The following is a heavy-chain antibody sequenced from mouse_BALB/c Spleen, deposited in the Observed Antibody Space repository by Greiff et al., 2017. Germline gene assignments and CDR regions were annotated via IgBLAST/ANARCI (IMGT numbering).Heavy chain of an antibody. CDR3: ASLAWFAY. J-gene: IGHJ3*01. V-gene: IGHV5-9-4*01. CDR1: GFTFSSYA. CDR2: ISSGGSYT. Sequence: EVMLVESGGGLVKPGGSLKLSCAASGFTFSSYAMSWVRQSPEKRLEWVAEISSGGSYTYYPDTVTGRFTISRDNAKNTLYLEMSSLRSEDTAMYYCASLAWFAYWGQGTLVTVSA.